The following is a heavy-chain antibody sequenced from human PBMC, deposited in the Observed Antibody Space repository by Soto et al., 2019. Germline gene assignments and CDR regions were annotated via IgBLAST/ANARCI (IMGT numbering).Heavy chain of an antibody. CDR1: GGTFSSYA. V-gene: IGHV1-69*13. D-gene: IGHD5-12*01. CDR3: ARDGRGYSGYDNWFDP. CDR2: IIPIFGTA. Sequence: SLKVSCKASGGTFSSYAISWVRQAPGQGLEWMGGIIPIFGTANYAQKFQGRVTITADESTSTAYMELSSLRSEDTAVYYCARDGRGYSGYDNWFDPWGQGTLVTVSS. J-gene: IGHJ5*02.